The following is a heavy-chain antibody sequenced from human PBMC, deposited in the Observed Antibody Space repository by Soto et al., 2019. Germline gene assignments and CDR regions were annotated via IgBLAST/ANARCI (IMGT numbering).Heavy chain of an antibody. D-gene: IGHD3-3*01. J-gene: IGHJ2*01. CDR2: IYWDDDK. Sequence: QITLKESGPTLVKPTQTLTLTCTFSGFSLSTSGVGVGWIRQPPGKALEWLALIYWDDDKRDSPSLKSRLTINKDTSKNQVVLTMNTIDPVDTATYYCAHRYDFWSGYTRDWYFDLWGPGTLVTVSS. CDR1: GFSLSTSGVG. CDR3: AHRYDFWSGYTRDWYFDL. V-gene: IGHV2-5*02.